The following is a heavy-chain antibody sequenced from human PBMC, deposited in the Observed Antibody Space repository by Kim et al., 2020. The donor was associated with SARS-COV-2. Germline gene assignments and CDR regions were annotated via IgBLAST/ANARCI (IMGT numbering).Heavy chain of an antibody. D-gene: IGHD1-26*01. J-gene: IGHJ2*01. CDR3: VRSRGSFSGWYFDL. CDR2: INSDGSRT. Sequence: GGSLRLSCAASEYTFNTFWMHWVRQAPGKGLVWVSRINSDGSRTAYADSVKGRFTISRDNAKSSLYLQLNSLRAEDTAIYFCVRSRGSFSGWYFDLWGRGTLVTV. V-gene: IGHV3-74*01. CDR1: EYTFNTFW.